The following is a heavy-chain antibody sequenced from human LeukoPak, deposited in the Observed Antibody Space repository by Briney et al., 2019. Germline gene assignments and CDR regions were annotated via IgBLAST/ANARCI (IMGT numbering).Heavy chain of an antibody. Sequence: GGSLRLSYAASGFTFSSYGMHWVRQAPGKGLEWVAVISYDGSNKYYADSVKGRFTISRDNSKNTLYLEMNSLRAEDTAVYYCAPSSSGGDEYYYGMDVWGQGTTVTVSS. J-gene: IGHJ6*02. CDR3: APSSSGGDEYYYGMDV. CDR1: GFTFSSYG. CDR2: ISYDGSNK. V-gene: IGHV3-30*03. D-gene: IGHD6-19*01.